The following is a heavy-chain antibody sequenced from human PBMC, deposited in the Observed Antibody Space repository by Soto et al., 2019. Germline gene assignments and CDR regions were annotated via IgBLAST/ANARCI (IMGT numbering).Heavy chain of an antibody. J-gene: IGHJ4*02. V-gene: IGHV4-4*07. CDR2: IYTSGST. D-gene: IGHD5-18*01. CDR3: ARGGIQLSYAFDY. Sequence: SETLSLTCSVSGTSVSNYYCSWIRQPAGKGLEHIGRIYTSGSTSYNPSLKSRVTMSMDTSQTQIYLNLTSVTAADTAVYYCARGGIQLSYAFDYWGQGIQVTVSS. CDR1: GTSVSNYY.